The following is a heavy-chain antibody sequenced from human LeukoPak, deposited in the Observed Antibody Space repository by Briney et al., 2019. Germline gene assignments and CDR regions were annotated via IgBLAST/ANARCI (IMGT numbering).Heavy chain of an antibody. V-gene: IGHV3-23*01. Sequence: GGSLRLSCAASGFTFSSYAMSWVRQAPGKGLEWVSPISGSGSSSYYADSVKGRFTISRDNSKNTLYLQMNSLRAEDTAVYYCAKGVAVASPYYFDYWGQGTLVTVSS. CDR2: ISGSGSSS. CDR3: AKGVAVASPYYFDY. J-gene: IGHJ4*02. D-gene: IGHD6-19*01. CDR1: GFTFSSYA.